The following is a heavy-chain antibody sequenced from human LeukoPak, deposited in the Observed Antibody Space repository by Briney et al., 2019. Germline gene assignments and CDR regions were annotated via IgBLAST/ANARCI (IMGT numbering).Heavy chain of an antibody. V-gene: IGHV1-69*13. CDR1: GGTFSSYA. D-gene: IGHD4-17*01. CDR2: IIPIFGTA. Sequence: ASVNVSCKASGGTFSSYAISWVRQAPGQGLEWMGGIIPIFGTANYAQKFQGRVTITADESTSTAYMELSSLRSEDTAVYYCATARLSYGDGPGYFDYWGQGTLVTVSS. CDR3: ATARLSYGDGPGYFDY. J-gene: IGHJ4*02.